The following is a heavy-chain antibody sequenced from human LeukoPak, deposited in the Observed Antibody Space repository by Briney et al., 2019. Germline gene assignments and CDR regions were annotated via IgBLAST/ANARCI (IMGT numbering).Heavy chain of an antibody. D-gene: IGHD6-13*01. Sequence: PSETLSLTCTVSGGSISSYYWSWIRQPPGKGLEWIGYIYYSGSTNYNPSLKSRVTISVDTSKNQFSLKLSSVTAADTAVYYCARMYRAAAGISAPDYWGQGTLVTVSS. J-gene: IGHJ4*02. V-gene: IGHV4-59*12. CDR1: GGSISSYY. CDR2: IYYSGST. CDR3: ARMYRAAAGISAPDY.